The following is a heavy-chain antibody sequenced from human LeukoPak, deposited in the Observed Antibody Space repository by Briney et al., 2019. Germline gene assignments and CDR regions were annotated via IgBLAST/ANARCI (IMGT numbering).Heavy chain of an antibody. CDR1: AFTFSDYY. V-gene: IGHV3-11*01. D-gene: IGHD5-18*01. CDR2: ISSSGSTI. Sequence: GGSLRLFCAASAFTFSDYYMSWIRQAPGKGLEWVSYISSSGSTIYYADSVKGRFAISRDNAKNSLYLQMNSLRAEDTAVYYCARGRTGYSYGYDYWGQGTLVTVSS. J-gene: IGHJ4*02. CDR3: ARGRTGYSYGYDY.